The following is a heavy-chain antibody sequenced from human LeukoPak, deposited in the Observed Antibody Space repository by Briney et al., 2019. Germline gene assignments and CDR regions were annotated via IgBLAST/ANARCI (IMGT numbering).Heavy chain of an antibody. CDR3: ARGLDCSGGSCYDFDY. D-gene: IGHD2-15*01. Sequence: GASVKVSCKASGYTFTSYAMHWLRQAPGQRLEWMGWINAGNGNTKYSQKFQGRVTITRDTSASTAYMELSSLRSEDTAVYYCARGLDCSGGSCYDFDYWGQGTLVTVSS. CDR2: INAGNGNT. CDR1: GYTFTSYA. J-gene: IGHJ4*02. V-gene: IGHV1-3*01.